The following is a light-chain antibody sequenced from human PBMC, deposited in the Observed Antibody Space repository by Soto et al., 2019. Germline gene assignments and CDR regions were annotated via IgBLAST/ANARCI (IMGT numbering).Light chain of an antibody. CDR1: QSVSSSN. V-gene: IGKV3-20*01. J-gene: IGKJ1*01. CDR2: GAS. CDR3: QQYGSSLWT. Sequence: LTYTRATLPLSPRQRATLSCTASQSVSSSNLAWYQQKPGQAPRLLIFGASSRATGVPDRFSGSVSGTDFTLTISRLEPEDFAAYYCQQYGSSLWTFGQGTKVDIK.